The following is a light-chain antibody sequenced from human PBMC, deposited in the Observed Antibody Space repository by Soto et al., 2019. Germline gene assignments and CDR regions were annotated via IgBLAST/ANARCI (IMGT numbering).Light chain of an antibody. CDR3: QQRTTWPLT. Sequence: EIVLTQSPATLSLSPGERATLSCRASQSISSHLAWYQQQPGQAPRLLMYDASNRATGIPARFSGSGSGTDFTPTISRLEPEDVAVYYCQQRTTWPLTFGGGTMVEIK. CDR2: DAS. CDR1: QSISSH. V-gene: IGKV3-11*01. J-gene: IGKJ4*01.